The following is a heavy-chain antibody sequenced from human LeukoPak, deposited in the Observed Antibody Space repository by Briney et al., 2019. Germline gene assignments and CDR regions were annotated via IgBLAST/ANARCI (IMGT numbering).Heavy chain of an antibody. V-gene: IGHV3-48*01. CDR3: ARDQDYYDSSGYPDAFDI. J-gene: IGHJ3*02. D-gene: IGHD3-22*01. CDR2: ISSSSTI. Sequence: GGSLRLSCVASGFTFSSYSMNWVRQAPGKGLEWVSYISSSSTIYYADSVKGRFTISRDNAKNSLYLQMNSLRAEDTAVYYCARDQDYYDSSGYPDAFDIWGQGTMVTVSS. CDR1: GFTFSSYS.